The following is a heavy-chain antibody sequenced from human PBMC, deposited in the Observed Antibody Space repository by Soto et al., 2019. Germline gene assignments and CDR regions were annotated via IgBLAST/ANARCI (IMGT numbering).Heavy chain of an antibody. CDR2: IYYSGST. D-gene: IGHD2-15*01. J-gene: IGHJ3*02. V-gene: IGHV4-31*03. CDR3: ARSPRLDIVVVVAATLGIFEI. CDR1: GGSISSGGYY. Sequence: PSETLSLTCTVSGGSISSGGYYWSWIRQHPGKGLEWIGYIYYSGSTYYNPSLKSRVTISVDTSKNQFSLKLSSVTAADTAVYYCARSPRLDIVVVVAATLGIFEIWGQGTMVTVSS.